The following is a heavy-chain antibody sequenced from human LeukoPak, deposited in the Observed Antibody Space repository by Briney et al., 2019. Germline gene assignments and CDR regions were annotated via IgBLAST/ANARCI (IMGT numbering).Heavy chain of an antibody. CDR1: GDSISSNIAA. D-gene: IGHD5-24*01. V-gene: IGHV6-1*01. J-gene: IGHJ4*02. CDR2: AYYRSKWYN. Sequence: SQTLSLTCAISGDSISSNIAAWSWIRQSPSRGLGWLGRAYYRSKWYNGYAVSVKSRITINPDTSKNQFSLHLNSVTPEDTAVYYCARNRDGYIDNWGQGTLVTVSS. CDR3: ARNRDGYIDN.